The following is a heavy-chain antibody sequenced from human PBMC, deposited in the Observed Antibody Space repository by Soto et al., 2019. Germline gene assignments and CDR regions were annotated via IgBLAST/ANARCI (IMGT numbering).Heavy chain of an antibody. Sequence: ASVKVSCKASGYTFTSYDINWVRQATGQGLEWMGWMSPNSGNTGYAQKFQGRVTMTRNTSISTAYMELSSLRSEDTAVYYCARGGFWSGHPPRYYYYGMDVWGQGTTVTVSS. CDR3: ARGGFWSGHPPRYYYYGMDV. D-gene: IGHD3-3*01. J-gene: IGHJ6*02. V-gene: IGHV1-8*01. CDR1: GYTFTSYD. CDR2: MSPNSGNT.